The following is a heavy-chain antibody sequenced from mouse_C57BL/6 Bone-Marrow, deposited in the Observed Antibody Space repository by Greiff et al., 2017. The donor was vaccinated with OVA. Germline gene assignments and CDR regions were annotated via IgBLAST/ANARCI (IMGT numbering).Heavy chain of an antibody. J-gene: IGHJ4*01. Sequence: QVQLQQPGAELVKPGASVKLSCKASGYTFTSSWMHWVKQRPGRGLEWIGRIDPNSGGTKYTEKFKSKATLTVDKPSSTAYMQLSSQASEDSAVYYCAREKRLGDYAMDDWGKGTSVTVAS. V-gene: IGHV1-72*01. CDR2: IDPNSGGT. D-gene: IGHD2-4*01. CDR1: GYTFTSSW. CDR3: AREKRLGDYAMDD.